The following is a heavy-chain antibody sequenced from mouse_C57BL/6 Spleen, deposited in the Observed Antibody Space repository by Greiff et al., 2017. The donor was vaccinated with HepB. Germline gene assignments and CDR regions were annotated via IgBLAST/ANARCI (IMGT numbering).Heavy chain of an antibody. CDR1: GYTFTDYN. CDR3: ARRYYDYDDVYFDY. J-gene: IGHJ2*01. V-gene: IGHV1-18*01. CDR2: INPNNGGT. D-gene: IGHD2-4*01. Sequence: VQLKESGPELVKPGASVKIPCKASGYTFTDYNMDWVKQSHGKSLEWIGDINPNNGGTIYNQKFKGKATLTVDKSSSTAYMELRSLTSEDTAVYYCARRYYDYDDVYFDYWGQGTTLTVSS.